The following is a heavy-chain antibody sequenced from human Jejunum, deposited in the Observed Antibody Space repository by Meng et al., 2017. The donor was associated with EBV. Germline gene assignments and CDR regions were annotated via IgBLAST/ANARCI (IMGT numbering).Heavy chain of an antibody. V-gene: IGHV4-4*02. CDR2: IYYSGST. Sequence: GPGLGRPSGTLSLPCAVSGDSIDSRNWWSWVRQSPERGLEWIGEIYYSGSTNYNPSLKSRVTILVDRSENHFSLHLSSVTAADTAVYYCVRGGDYCLVYWGQGTLVTVSS. J-gene: IGHJ4*02. CDR3: VRGGDYCLVY. CDR1: GDSIDSRNW. D-gene: IGHD2-21*02.